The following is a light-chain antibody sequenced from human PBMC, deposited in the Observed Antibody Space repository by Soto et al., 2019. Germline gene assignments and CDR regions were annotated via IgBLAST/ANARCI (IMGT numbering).Light chain of an antibody. CDR2: GAS. J-gene: IGKJ3*01. CDR3: QHYGGSLCT. CDR1: QSVSNRC. V-gene: IGKV3-20*01. Sequence: ELGLTQSPGTLSLSPGERATLSCRASQSVSNRCLAWYQQKPGQAPRLLIYGASSRATGIPARFSGSGSGTDFTLTISRLEPEDFAVYYCQHYGGSLCTFGPGTKVDIK.